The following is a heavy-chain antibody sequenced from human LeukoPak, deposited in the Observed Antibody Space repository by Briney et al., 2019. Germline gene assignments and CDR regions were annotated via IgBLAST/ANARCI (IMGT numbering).Heavy chain of an antibody. CDR1: GFSFSSYS. J-gene: IGHJ6*03. CDR3: ARGITIFFYYMDV. V-gene: IGHV3-48*04. CDR2: ISSGSGTI. D-gene: IGHD3-3*01. Sequence: GGSLRLSCAASGFSFSSYSMNWVRQAPGKGLEYVSYISSGSGTIYYADSVQGRFTISRDNAKNSLYLQMNSLRAEDTAVYYCARGITIFFYYMDVWGKGTTVTVSS.